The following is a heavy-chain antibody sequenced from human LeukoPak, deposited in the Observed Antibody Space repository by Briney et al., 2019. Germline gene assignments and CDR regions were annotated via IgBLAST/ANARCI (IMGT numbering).Heavy chain of an antibody. D-gene: IGHD3-3*01. CDR2: IYYSGST. J-gene: IGHJ4*02. V-gene: IGHV4-59*12. Sequence: SETLSLTCTVSGGSISSYYWSWIRQPPGKGLEWIGYIYYSGSTNYNPSLKSRVTMSVDTSKNRFSLKLSSVTAADTAVYYCAREKGYDFWSGYYTFDYWGQGTLVTVSS. CDR1: GGSISSYY. CDR3: AREKGYDFWSGYYTFDY.